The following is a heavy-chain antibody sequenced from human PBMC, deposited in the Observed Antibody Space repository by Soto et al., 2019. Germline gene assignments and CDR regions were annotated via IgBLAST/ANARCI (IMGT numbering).Heavy chain of an antibody. Sequence: GGSLRLSCAASGVTFRSFTMNWVRQAPGKGLEWVSTISSNSAYIYYTDALRGRFTISRDNAKNSLHLQMNSLRAEDTAVYYCTRDASRHSRARGWFDPWGPGTLVTVSS. CDR3: TRDASRHSRARGWFDP. J-gene: IGHJ5*02. CDR2: ISSNSAYI. D-gene: IGHD3-10*01. CDR1: GVTFRSFT. V-gene: IGHV3-21*01.